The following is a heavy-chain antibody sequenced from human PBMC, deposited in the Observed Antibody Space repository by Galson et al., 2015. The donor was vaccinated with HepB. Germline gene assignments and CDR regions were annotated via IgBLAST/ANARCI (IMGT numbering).Heavy chain of an antibody. D-gene: IGHD5-18*01. CDR3: ASYGYPGALDI. V-gene: IGHV3-7*01. J-gene: IGHJ3*02. CDR1: GFNFNTKW. Sequence: SLRLSCAASGFNFNTKWMSWVRQAPGTGLEWVANIKEDGSEKYYVDSVRGRLTISRDNAKNSLFLQMNSLRAEDTAVYYCASYGYPGALDIWGQGTMVTVSS. CDR2: IKEDGSEK.